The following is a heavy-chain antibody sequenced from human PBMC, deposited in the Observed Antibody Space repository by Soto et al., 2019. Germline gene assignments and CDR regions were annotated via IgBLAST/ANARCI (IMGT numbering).Heavy chain of an antibody. CDR1: GGTFSSYT. Sequence: QVQLVQSGAEVKKPGSSVKVSCKASGGTFSSYTISWVRQAPGQGLEWMGRIIPILGIANYAQKFQGRVTITADKSTSTAYMELSSLRSKDTAVYYCARGADYYGSGSYYPQPHYFDYLGQGTLVTVSS. V-gene: IGHV1-69*02. J-gene: IGHJ4*02. CDR3: ARGADYYGSGSYYPQPHYFDY. D-gene: IGHD3-10*01. CDR2: IIPILGIA.